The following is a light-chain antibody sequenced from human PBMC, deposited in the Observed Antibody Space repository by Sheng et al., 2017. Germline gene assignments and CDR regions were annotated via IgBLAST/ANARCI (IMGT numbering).Light chain of an antibody. J-gene: IGLJ3*02. CDR1: TSNIGING. CDR2: DND. V-gene: IGLV1-51*01. CDR3: ATWDASLTAV. Sequence: VLTQPPSVSAAPGEKVTISCSGSTSNIGINGVSWFQHVPGMAPKLLIFDNDHRSSGIPDRFSGSKSGTSASLDITGLETGDEADYYCATWDASLTAVSGGGTKVTVL.